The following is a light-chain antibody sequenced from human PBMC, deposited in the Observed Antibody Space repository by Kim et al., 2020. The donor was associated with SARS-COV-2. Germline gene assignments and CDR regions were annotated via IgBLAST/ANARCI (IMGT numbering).Light chain of an antibody. CDR3: QQYKNWPLT. V-gene: IGKV3-15*01. CDR2: GAS. CDR1: QSVSSK. Sequence: EIVMTQSPATLSVSPGERATLSCRASQSVSSKLAWYQQKPGQGPSLLIYGASTRATGIPARFSGSGSGTEFTLTISSLQSEDFAVYYCQQYKNWPLTFGGGTKVDIK. J-gene: IGKJ4*01.